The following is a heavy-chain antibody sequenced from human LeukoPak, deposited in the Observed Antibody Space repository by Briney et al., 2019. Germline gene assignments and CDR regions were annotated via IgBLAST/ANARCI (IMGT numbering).Heavy chain of an antibody. V-gene: IGHV5-51*01. D-gene: IGHD6-13*01. CDR2: IYPGDSDT. CDR3: AKAGSHWYFDL. Sequence: GESLKISCKGSGYSFTTYWIGWVRQMPGKGLEWMGIIYPGDSDTRYSPSFQGQVTTSVDKSISTAYLQWSSLKASDTAMYYCAKAGSHWYFDLWGRGTLVTVSS. CDR1: GYSFTTYW. J-gene: IGHJ2*01.